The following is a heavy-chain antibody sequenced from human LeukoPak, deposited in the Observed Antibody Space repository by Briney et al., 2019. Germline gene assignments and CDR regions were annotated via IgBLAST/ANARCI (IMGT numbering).Heavy chain of an antibody. CDR1: GFTFSSYA. D-gene: IGHD2-2*01. CDR2: ISGSGGST. CDR3: AKDPIPRYCSSTSCYRGFYFDY. J-gene: IGHJ4*02. V-gene: IGHV3-23*01. Sequence: PGGSLRLSCAASGFTFSSYAMSWVRQAPGKGLEWVSAISGSGGSTYYADSVKGRFTISRDNSKNTLYLQMNSLRAEDTAVYYCAKDPIPRYCSSTSCYRGFYFDYWGQGTLVTVSP.